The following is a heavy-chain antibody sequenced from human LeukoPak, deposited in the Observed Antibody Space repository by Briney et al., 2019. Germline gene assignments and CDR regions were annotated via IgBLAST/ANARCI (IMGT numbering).Heavy chain of an antibody. CDR2: INPIFGTA. CDR1: GGTFSSYA. Sequence: ASVKVSCKASGGTFSSYAISWVRQAPGQGLEWMGGINPIFGTANYAQKFQGRVTITADESTSTAYMELSSLRSEATAVYYCASMDDSSGYYIDYWGQETLVTVSS. V-gene: IGHV1-69*13. J-gene: IGHJ4*02. D-gene: IGHD3-22*01. CDR3: ASMDDSSGYYIDY.